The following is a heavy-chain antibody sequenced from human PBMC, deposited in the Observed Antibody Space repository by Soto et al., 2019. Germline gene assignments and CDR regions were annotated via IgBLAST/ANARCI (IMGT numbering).Heavy chain of an antibody. CDR2: INHSGST. CDR3: ARFARWGED. D-gene: IGHD3-16*01. V-gene: IGHV4-34*01. CDR1: GGSFSGYY. J-gene: IGHJ4*02. Sequence: PSETLSLTCAVYGGSFSGYYWSWIRQPPGKGLEWIGEINHSGSTNYNPSLKSRVTISVDTSKNQFSLKLSSVTAADTAVYYCARFARWGEDWGQGTLVTVSS.